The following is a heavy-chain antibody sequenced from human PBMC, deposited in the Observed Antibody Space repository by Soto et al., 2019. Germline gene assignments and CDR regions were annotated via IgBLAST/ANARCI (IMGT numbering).Heavy chain of an antibody. CDR3: ARVPFYGHAADY. CDR1: GYTFTSYG. CDR2: ISAYNGNT. D-gene: IGHD4-17*01. J-gene: IGHJ4*02. Sequence: ASVKVSCKASGYTFTSYGVSWVRQAPGQGLEWMGWISAYNGNTNYAQKLQGRVTMTTDTSTSTAYMELRSLRSDDTAVYYCARVPFYGHAADYWGQGTLVTVSS. V-gene: IGHV1-18*04.